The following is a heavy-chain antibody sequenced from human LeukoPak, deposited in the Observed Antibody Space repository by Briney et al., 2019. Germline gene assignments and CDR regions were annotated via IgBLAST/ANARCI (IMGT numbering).Heavy chain of an antibody. CDR2: IIPIFGTA. V-gene: IGHV1-69*13. D-gene: IGHD6-13*01. J-gene: IGHJ3*02. CDR1: GFTFTGYY. Sequence: GASVKVSCKASGFTFTGYYIHWVRQAPGQGLEWMGWIIPIFGTANYAQKFQGRVTITADESTSTGYMELSSLRSEDTAVYYCARGAFGIAAAGDDGFDIWGQGTMVTVSS. CDR3: ARGAFGIAAAGDDGFDI.